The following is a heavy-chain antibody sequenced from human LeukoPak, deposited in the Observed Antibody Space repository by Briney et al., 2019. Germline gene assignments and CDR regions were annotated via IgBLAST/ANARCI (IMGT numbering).Heavy chain of an antibody. CDR3: AKDLDGFWSGLYYFDY. Sequence: GGSLRLSCVASGFTFSNYWMHWVRQAPGKGPEWVSRINKDGSITNFADSVKGRFTISRDNAKNTLYLQMNSLRAEDTAVYYCAKDLDGFWSGLYYFDYWGQGTLVTVSS. V-gene: IGHV3-74*01. CDR2: INKDGSIT. D-gene: IGHD3-3*01. J-gene: IGHJ4*02. CDR1: GFTFSNYW.